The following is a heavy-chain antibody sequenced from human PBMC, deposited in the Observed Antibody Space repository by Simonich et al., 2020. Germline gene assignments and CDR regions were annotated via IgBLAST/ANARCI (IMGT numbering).Heavy chain of an antibody. J-gene: IGHJ4*02. CDR3: ARHLQLGPFDY. CDR2: INHSVST. CDR1: GGSFSGYY. V-gene: IGHV4-34*01. D-gene: IGHD1-1*01. Sequence: QVQLQQWGAGLLKPSETLSLTCAVYGGSFSGYYWSWIRQPPGEGLEWIGEINHSVSTNYNPSLKSRVTISVDTAKNQFSLKLSSVTAADTAVYYCARHLQLGPFDYWGQGTLVTVSS.